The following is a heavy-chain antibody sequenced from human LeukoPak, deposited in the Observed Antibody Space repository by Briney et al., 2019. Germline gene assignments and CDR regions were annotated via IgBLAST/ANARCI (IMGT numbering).Heavy chain of an antibody. CDR1: GFTFSSYS. V-gene: IGHV3-21*01. CDR3: ASAYYYDSSGYYSNANFDY. Sequence: GGSLRLSCAASGFTFSSYSMNWVRQAPGKGLEWVSSISSSSSYIYYADSVKGRFTISRDNAKNSLYLQMNSLRAEDTAVYYCASAYYYDSSGYYSNANFDYWGQGTLVTVSS. CDR2: ISSSSSYI. J-gene: IGHJ4*02. D-gene: IGHD3-22*01.